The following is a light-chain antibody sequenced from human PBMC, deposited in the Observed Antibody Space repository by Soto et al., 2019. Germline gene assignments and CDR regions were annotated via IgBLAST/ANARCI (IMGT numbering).Light chain of an antibody. J-gene: IGLJ3*02. V-gene: IGLV8-61*01. CDR1: SGSVSTTYY. CDR2: STN. CDR3: VLYMGSGIGV. Sequence: QAVVTQEPSFSVSPGGTITLTCGLTSGSVSTTYYPSWYQQTPGQAPRTLIYSTNTRSSGVPDRFSGSILGNKAALTITGAKADDESIYYCVLYMGSGIGVFGGGTKLTVL.